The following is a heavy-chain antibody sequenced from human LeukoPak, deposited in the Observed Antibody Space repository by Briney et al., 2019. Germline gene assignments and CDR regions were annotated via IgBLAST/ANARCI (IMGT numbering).Heavy chain of an antibody. CDR2: ISSSSSTI. J-gene: IGHJ4*02. CDR1: GFTFSSYW. V-gene: IGHV3-48*01. Sequence: PGGSLRLSCAASGFTFSSYWMSWVRQAPGKGLEWVSYISSSSSTIYYADSVKGRFTISRDNAKNSLYLQMNSLRAEDTAVYYCARGSHYYDSSVIGYWGQGTLVTVSS. D-gene: IGHD3-22*01. CDR3: ARGSHYYDSSVIGY.